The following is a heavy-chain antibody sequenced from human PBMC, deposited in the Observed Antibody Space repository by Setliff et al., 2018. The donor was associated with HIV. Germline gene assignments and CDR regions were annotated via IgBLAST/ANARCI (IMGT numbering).Heavy chain of an antibody. D-gene: IGHD3-9*01. CDR2: IFHSGST. CDR3: ARVLGYDDFLTGYYGVYYYYGMDV. Sequence: PSETLSLTCTVSRGSISSRNWWSWVRQPPGKGLEWIGEIFHSGSTNYIPSLKSRVTISVDKSKNRFSLKLTSVTAADTAVYYCARVLGYDDFLTGYYGVYYYYGMDVWGQGTTVTVSS. CDR1: RGSISSRNW. V-gene: IGHV4-4*02. J-gene: IGHJ6*02.